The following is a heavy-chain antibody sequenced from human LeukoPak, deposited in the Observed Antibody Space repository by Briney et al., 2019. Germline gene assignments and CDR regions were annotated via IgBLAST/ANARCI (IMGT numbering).Heavy chain of an antibody. J-gene: IGHJ4*02. Sequence: GGSLRLSCAASGFTFSSYGMSWVRQAPGKGLEWVSAISSSGSTIYYADSVKGRFTISRDNAKNSLYLQMNSLRAEDTAVYYCAREMATGGYFDYWGQGTLVTVSS. CDR2: ISSSGSTI. CDR3: AREMATGGYFDY. CDR1: GFTFSSYG. D-gene: IGHD5-24*01. V-gene: IGHV3-48*04.